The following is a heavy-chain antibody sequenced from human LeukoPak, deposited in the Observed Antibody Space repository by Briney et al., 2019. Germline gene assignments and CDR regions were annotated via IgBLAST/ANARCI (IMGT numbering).Heavy chain of an antibody. D-gene: IGHD2-15*01. CDR1: GGSISSYY. CDR2: IYYSGST. V-gene: IGHV4-59*01. CDR3: ARGVVVAALWFDP. J-gene: IGHJ5*02. Sequence: PSETLSLTCTVSGGSISSYYWSWIRQPPGKGLEWIGYIYYSGSTNYNPSLKSRVTISVDTSKNQFSLKLSSVTAADTAVYYCARGVVVAALWFDPWGQGTLVTVSS.